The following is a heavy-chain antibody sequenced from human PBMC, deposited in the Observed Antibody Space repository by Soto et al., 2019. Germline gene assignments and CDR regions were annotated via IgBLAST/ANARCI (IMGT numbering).Heavy chain of an antibody. V-gene: IGHV3-23*01. CDR3: AKAYFVWSSEQPYYFDY. CDR2: IIGSGGRS. CDR1: GFTFSNYA. Sequence: EVQLLDSGGGLVQPGGSLRLSCAASGFTFSNYAMTWVRQVPGKGLEWVSGIIGSGGRSYYADSVKGRFTISRDNSKSTLYLQMNSLRAEDTAVYYCAKAYFVWSSEQPYYFDYWGQGTLVTVSS. J-gene: IGHJ4*02. D-gene: IGHD3-16*01.